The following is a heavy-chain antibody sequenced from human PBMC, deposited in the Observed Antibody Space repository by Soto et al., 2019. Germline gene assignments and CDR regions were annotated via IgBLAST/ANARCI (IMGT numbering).Heavy chain of an antibody. J-gene: IGHJ4*02. Sequence: ASVKVSCKASGFTFTSSAVQWVRQARGQRLEWIGWIVVGSGNTNYAQKFQERVTITRDMSTSTAYMELSSLRSEDTAVYYCAADSPGTRSIYFDYWGQGTLVTVSS. CDR3: AADSPGTRSIYFDY. CDR1: GFTFTSSA. CDR2: IVVGSGNT. V-gene: IGHV1-58*01. D-gene: IGHD1-1*01.